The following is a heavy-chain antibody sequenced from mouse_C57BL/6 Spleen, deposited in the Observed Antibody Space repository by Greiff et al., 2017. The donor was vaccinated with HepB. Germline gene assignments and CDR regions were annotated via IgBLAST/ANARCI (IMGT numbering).Heavy chain of an antibody. CDR1: GYSITSDY. Sequence: EVKVVESGPGLAKPSQPLSLTCSVPGYSITSDYWNWIRKFPGNKLEYMGYISYSGSTYYNPSLKSRISITRDTSKNQYYLQLNSVTTEDTATYYCARWNYGSRGAMDYWGQGTSVTVSS. V-gene: IGHV3-8*01. J-gene: IGHJ4*01. D-gene: IGHD1-1*01. CDR3: ARWNYGSRGAMDY. CDR2: ISYSGST.